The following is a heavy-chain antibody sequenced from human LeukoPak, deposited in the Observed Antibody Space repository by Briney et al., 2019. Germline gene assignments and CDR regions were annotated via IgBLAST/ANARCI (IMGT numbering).Heavy chain of an antibody. CDR3: ARDLPVVGATRSAFDY. J-gene: IGHJ4*02. CDR1: GYTFTSYG. Sequence: GASVKVSCKASGYTFTSYGISWVRQAPGQGLEWMGWISAYNGNTNYAQKLQGRVTMTTDTSTSTAYMELRSLRSDDTAVYYCARDLPVVGATRSAFDYWGQGTLVTVSS. D-gene: IGHD1-26*01. V-gene: IGHV1-18*01. CDR2: ISAYNGNT.